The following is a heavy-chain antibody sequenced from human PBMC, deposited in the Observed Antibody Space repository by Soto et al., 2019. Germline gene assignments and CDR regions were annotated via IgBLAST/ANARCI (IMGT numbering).Heavy chain of an antibody. Sequence: SETLSLTCTVSAGSITSDTYYWAWIRQPPEKGLEWIASISYSGSTYYNPTLKSRLTISVDTSKSQFSLKLSSVTAADTAVYYCARLNGYCVGTNCHGYYGMDVWGQGTTVT. J-gene: IGHJ6*02. D-gene: IGHD2-21*01. CDR2: ISYSGST. V-gene: IGHV4-39*01. CDR3: ARLNGYCVGTNCHGYYGMDV. CDR1: AGSITSDTYY.